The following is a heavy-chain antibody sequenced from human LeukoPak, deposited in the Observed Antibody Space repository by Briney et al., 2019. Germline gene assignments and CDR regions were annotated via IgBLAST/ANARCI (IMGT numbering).Heavy chain of an antibody. CDR1: GGTFSSYA. CDR3: AKGGSAVAGYGYTFDY. Sequence: ASVKVSCKASGGTFSSYAISWVRQAPGQGLEWMGGIIPIFGTANYAQKFQGRVTITADESTSTAYMELSSLRSEDTAVYYCAKGGSAVAGYGYTFDYWGQGTLVTVSS. CDR2: IIPIFGTA. V-gene: IGHV1-69*01. J-gene: IGHJ4*02. D-gene: IGHD6-19*01.